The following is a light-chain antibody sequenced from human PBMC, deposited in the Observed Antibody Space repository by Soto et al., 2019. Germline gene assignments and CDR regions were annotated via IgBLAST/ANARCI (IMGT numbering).Light chain of an antibody. Sequence: QSALTQPASVSESPGQSITISCTGSSSDVAVSSYVSWYRQHPGKAPELIIYEVTNRPSGVSNRFSGSKSGDTASLTVSGLQAEDEGDYYCSSYTASHGLVFGGGTKVTVL. J-gene: IGLJ3*02. CDR3: SSYTASHGLV. CDR1: SSDVAVSSY. V-gene: IGLV2-14*01. CDR2: EVT.